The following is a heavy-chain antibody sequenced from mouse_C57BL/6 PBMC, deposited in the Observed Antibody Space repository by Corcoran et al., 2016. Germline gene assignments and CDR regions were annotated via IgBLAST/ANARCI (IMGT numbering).Heavy chain of an antibody. V-gene: IGHV9-3*01. CDR1: GYTFTTYG. D-gene: IGHD1-1*01. CDR2: INTYSGVP. Sequence: QIQLVQSGPELKKPGETVKISCKASGYTFTTYGMSWVKQAPGKGLKWMGWINTYSGVPTYDDDFKGRFAFSLETSASTAYLQINNLKNEDTATYFCARSVLLLLAYWYFDVWGTGTTVTVSS. J-gene: IGHJ1*03. CDR3: ARSVLLLLAYWYFDV.